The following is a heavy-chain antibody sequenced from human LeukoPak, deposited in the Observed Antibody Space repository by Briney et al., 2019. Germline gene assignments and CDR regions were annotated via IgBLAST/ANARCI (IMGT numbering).Heavy chain of an antibody. CDR2: ISGSGGST. CDR3: GKDREAEQLRAPEDAFDI. J-gene: IGHJ3*02. Sequence: PGGSLRLSCAASGFTFSSYAMSWVRQAPGKGLEWVSAISGSGGSTYYADSVKGRFTISRDNSKNTLYLQMNSLRAEDTAVYYCGKDREAEQLRAPEDAFDIWGEGTIVTLSS. CDR1: GFTFSSYA. D-gene: IGHD6-13*01. V-gene: IGHV3-23*01.